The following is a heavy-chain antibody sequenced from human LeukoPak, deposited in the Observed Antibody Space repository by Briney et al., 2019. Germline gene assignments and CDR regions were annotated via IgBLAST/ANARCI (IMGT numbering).Heavy chain of an antibody. CDR1: GFTFSDHY. CDR3: ARVIATRPHYHYYMDV. V-gene: IGHV3-11*04. Sequence: GGSLRLSCAASGFTFSDHYMSWIRQAPGKELDWVSYISNSGRTIYYADSVKGRFTISRGNAENSLYLQMNSLRAEDTAVYYCARVIATRPHYHYYMDVWGKGTTVTVSS. J-gene: IGHJ6*03. D-gene: IGHD6-6*01. CDR2: ISNSGRTI.